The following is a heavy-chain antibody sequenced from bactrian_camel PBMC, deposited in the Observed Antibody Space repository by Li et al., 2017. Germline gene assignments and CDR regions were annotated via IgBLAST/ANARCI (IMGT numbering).Heavy chain of an antibody. CDR3: AAPRRWRNACSIRDDPY. J-gene: IGHJ4*01. V-gene: IGHV3S55*01. CDR1: GLTIREVC. D-gene: IGHD1*01. CDR2: IYGDGSV. Sequence: ESGGGSVQAGGSLKPTCAASGATTSGLTIREVCMGWFRQAPSTAREPVARIYGDGSVIYEESVEGRFTISRDNDKNPLSLQMNNLRPEDSAMYYCAAPRRWRNACSIRDDPYWGQGTQVTVS.